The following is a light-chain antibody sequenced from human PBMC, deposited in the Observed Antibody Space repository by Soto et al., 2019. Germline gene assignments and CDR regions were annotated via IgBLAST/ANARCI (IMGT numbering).Light chain of an antibody. CDR1: HYIITY. V-gene: IGKV1-39*01. CDR2: VAS. J-gene: IGKJ1*01. Sequence: DIQMTQSPSSLSASVGESLTITCRASHYIITYLNWYQQKPAQAPKLLIYVASNLQSGVPSRFSGRGSGTDFTITISSLQPEDIATYYCQESYSTSFGQGTKVDIK. CDR3: QESYSTS.